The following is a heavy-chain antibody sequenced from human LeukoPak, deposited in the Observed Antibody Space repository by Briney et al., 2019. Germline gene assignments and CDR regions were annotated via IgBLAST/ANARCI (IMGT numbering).Heavy chain of an antibody. V-gene: IGHV1-69*05. J-gene: IGHJ3*02. CDR1: GGIFSSYA. CDR3: ATRAYCGGDCYSDAFDI. D-gene: IGHD2-21*02. Sequence: SVKVSCKASGGIFSSYAISWVRQAPGQGLEWMGGIIPIFGTANYAQKFQGRVTITTDESTSTAYMELSSLRSEDTAVYYCATRAYCGGDCYSDAFDIWGQGTMVTVSS. CDR2: IIPIFGTA.